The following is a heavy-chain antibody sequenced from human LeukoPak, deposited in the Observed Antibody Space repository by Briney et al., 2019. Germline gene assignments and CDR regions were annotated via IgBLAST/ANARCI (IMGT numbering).Heavy chain of an antibody. CDR2: IYTSGST. D-gene: IGHD3-22*01. J-gene: IGHJ3*02. CDR3: ARGGYYDSSGRISKKGSNAFDI. Sequence: PSETLSLTCTVSGGSISSYYWSWIRQPAGKGLEWIGRIYTSGSTNYNPSLKSRVTMSVDTSKNQFSLKLSSVTAADTAVYYCARGGYYDSSGRISKKGSNAFDIWGQGTMVTVSS. CDR1: GGSISSYY. V-gene: IGHV4-4*07.